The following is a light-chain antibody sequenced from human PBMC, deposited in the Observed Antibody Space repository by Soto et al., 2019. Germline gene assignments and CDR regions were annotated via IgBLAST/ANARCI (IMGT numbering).Light chain of an antibody. V-gene: IGKV3-15*01. Sequence: EIVMTQSPATLSVSPGEGATLSCRASQSVSSNLAWYQQKPVQAPRLLIYGASTRASGVPARFSGSGSGTEFTLTISSLQSEDAALDCCQHYKSWPTFGPGTNVDVK. CDR3: QHYKSWPT. J-gene: IGKJ3*01. CDR1: QSVSSN. CDR2: GAS.